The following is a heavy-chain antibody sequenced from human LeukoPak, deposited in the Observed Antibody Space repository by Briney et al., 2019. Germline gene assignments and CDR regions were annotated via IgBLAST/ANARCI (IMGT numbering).Heavy chain of an antibody. Sequence: GGSLRLSCATSGFSFSSYAMSWVRQAPGKGLEWVSSISSSSSYIYYADSVKGRFTISRDNAKNSLYLQMNSLRAEDTAVYYCARTSMILYRRSGYFDYWGQGTLVTVSS. J-gene: IGHJ4*02. CDR1: GFSFSSYA. V-gene: IGHV3-21*01. CDR2: ISSSSSYI. D-gene: IGHD3-22*01. CDR3: ARTSMILYRRSGYFDY.